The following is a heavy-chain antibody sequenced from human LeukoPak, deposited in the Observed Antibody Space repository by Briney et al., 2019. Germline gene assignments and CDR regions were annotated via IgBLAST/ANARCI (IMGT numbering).Heavy chain of an antibody. CDR3: ARHHNGGTYHLDY. CDR1: GDSIGNYY. D-gene: IGHD1-26*01. Sequence: PSEPLSLTCTVSGDSIGNYYWSGVRRPPAKGLHWIAWIHDSGRTQYNPSLKGRVTMSLDTSKNQFSLKMNSVTAADTAVYYCARHHNGGTYHLDYWGQGTLVTVSS. CDR2: IHDSGRT. V-gene: IGHV4-59*08. J-gene: IGHJ4*02.